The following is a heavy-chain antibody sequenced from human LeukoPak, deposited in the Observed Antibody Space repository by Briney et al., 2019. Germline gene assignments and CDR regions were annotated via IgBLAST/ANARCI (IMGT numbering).Heavy chain of an antibody. Sequence: PSETLSLTCSVSGDSISNNIYYWGWIRQPPGKGLEWIGSVYYTGITHDNPSLKSRVTISIDTSKNQFSLKLSSVTAADTAVYYCARDGARSSWYLVGRTDFDAFDIWGQGTMVTVSS. D-gene: IGHD6-13*01. J-gene: IGHJ3*02. V-gene: IGHV4-39*07. CDR1: GDSISNNIYY. CDR2: VYYTGIT. CDR3: ARDGARSSWYLVGRTDFDAFDI.